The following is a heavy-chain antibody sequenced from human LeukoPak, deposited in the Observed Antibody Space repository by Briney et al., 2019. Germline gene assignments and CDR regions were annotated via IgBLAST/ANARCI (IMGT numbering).Heavy chain of an antibody. CDR3: ARGLQDIVVVPAAMFAFDI. Sequence: PSETLSLTCAVNGGSFSGYYWSWIRQPPGKGLEWIGEINHSGSTNYNPSLKSRVTISVDTSKNQFSLKLSSVTAADTAVYYCARGLQDIVVVPAAMFAFDIWGQGTMVTVSS. D-gene: IGHD2-2*01. CDR1: GGSFSGYY. J-gene: IGHJ3*02. CDR2: INHSGST. V-gene: IGHV4-34*01.